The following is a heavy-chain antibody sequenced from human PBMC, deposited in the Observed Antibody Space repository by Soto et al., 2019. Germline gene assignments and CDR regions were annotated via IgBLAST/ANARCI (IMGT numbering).Heavy chain of an antibody. V-gene: IGHV3-23*01. CDR1: GFTFSIYT. CDR3: AKDFTADSRWDIDY. D-gene: IGHD1-26*01. J-gene: IGHJ4*02. Sequence: EVQLLESGGGLVQPAGSLRLSCAASGFTFSIYTMSWFRQAPGKGLEWVSSIYGNGRSTFYSASVKGRFTISRDNSGNTVYLQMGSLRAEDTAIYYCAKDFTADSRWDIDYWGQGSLVTVCS. CDR2: IYGNGRST.